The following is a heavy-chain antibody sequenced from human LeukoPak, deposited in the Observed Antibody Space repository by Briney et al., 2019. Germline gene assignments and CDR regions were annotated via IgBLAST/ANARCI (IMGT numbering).Heavy chain of an antibody. CDR2: INPDSGDT. D-gene: IGHD5-18*01. CDR3: ARGTRGLDSGYSHVDY. Sequence: ASVKVSCKASGYIFTGSYIYWVRQAPGQGLELLGLINPDSGDTNYAQKFQGWVTMTRDTSISTVYVELSRLRSDDTAVYYCARGTRGLDSGYSHVDYWGQGTLVTVSP. J-gene: IGHJ4*02. CDR1: GYIFTGSY. V-gene: IGHV1-2*04.